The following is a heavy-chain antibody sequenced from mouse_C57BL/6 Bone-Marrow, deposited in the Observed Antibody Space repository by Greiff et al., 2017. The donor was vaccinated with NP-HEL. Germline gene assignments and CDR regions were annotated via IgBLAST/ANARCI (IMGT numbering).Heavy chain of an antibody. CDR3: ARRGGYYRYAMDY. J-gene: IGHJ4*01. D-gene: IGHD2-3*01. CDR2: ISNLAYSI. Sequence: EVKLEESGGGLVQPGGSLKLSCAASGFTFSDYGMAWVRQAPRKGPEWVAFISNLAYSIYYADTVTGRFTISRENAKNTLYLEMSSLRSEDTAMYYCARRGGYYRYAMDYWGQGTSVTVSS. V-gene: IGHV5-15*04. CDR1: GFTFSDYG.